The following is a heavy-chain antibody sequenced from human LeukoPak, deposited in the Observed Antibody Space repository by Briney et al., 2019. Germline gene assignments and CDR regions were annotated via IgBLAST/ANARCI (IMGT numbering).Heavy chain of an antibody. V-gene: IGHV1-69*13. J-gene: IGHJ6*02. Sequence: SSVKVSCKASGGTFISYAISWVRQAPGQGLEWMGGIIPIFGTANYAQKFQGRVTITADESTSTAYMELSSLRSEDTAVYYCARGAVRGVIVDYYYYGMDVWGQGTTVTVSS. CDR2: IIPIFGTA. CDR3: ARGAVRGVIVDYYYYGMDV. CDR1: GGTFISYA. D-gene: IGHD3-10*01.